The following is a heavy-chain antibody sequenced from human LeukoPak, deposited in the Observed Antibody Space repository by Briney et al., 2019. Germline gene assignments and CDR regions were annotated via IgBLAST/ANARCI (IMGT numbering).Heavy chain of an antibody. CDR2: IWYDGSNK. Sequence: GGSLRLSCAASGFTFSSYGMHWVRQAPGKGLEGVAVIWYDGSNKYYADSVKGRFTISRDNSKNTLYLQMNSLRAEDTAVYYCARDSGRTYYDFWSGYPDYWGQGTLVTVSS. V-gene: IGHV3-33*01. J-gene: IGHJ4*02. D-gene: IGHD3-3*01. CDR3: ARDSGRTYYDFWSGYPDY. CDR1: GFTFSSYG.